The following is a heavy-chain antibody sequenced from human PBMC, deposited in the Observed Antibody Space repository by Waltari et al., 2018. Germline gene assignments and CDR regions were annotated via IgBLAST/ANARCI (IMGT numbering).Heavy chain of an antibody. CDR3: AHMRLWFRLDKFAYFDL. CDR1: GFSLSTSGVG. D-gene: IGHD3-10*01. CDR2: IYWNDDN. Sequence: QITLKESGPTLVKPTQTLTLTCTFSGFSLSTSGVGVGWLRQHPGKALEWLALIYWNDDNRYSPALKSRLTITNDTSNNQVVLTMTSMDPVDTATYYCAHMRLWFRLDKFAYFDLWGRGTLVTVSS. J-gene: IGHJ2*01. V-gene: IGHV2-5*01.